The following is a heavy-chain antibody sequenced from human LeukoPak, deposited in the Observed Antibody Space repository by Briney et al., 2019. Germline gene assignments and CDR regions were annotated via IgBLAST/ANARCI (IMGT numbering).Heavy chain of an antibody. V-gene: IGHV3-30-3*01. J-gene: IGHJ4*02. CDR2: ISYDGSNK. CDR1: GFTFSSYA. CDR3: AKALSTSFDFDY. Sequence: GGSLRLSCAASGFTFSSYAMHWVRQAPGKGLEWVAVISYDGSNKYYADSVKGRFTISRDNSKNTLYLQMNSLRAEDTAVYYCAKALSTSFDFDYWGQGTLVTVSS. D-gene: IGHD2-2*01.